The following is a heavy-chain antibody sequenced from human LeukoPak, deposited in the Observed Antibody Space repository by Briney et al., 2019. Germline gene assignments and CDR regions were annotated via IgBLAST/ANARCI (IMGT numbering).Heavy chain of an antibody. V-gene: IGHV1-2*02. CDR2: INPNSGGT. J-gene: IGHJ4*02. CDR1: GYTFTGYY. CDR3: ARGAPYHSSGWYERSGFFDY. D-gene: IGHD6-19*01. Sequence: GASVKVPCKASGYTFTGYYMHWVRQAPGQGLGWMGWINPNSGGTNYAQKFQGRVTMTRDTSISTAYMELSRLRSDDTAVYYCARGAPYHSSGWYERSGFFDYWGQGTLVTVSS.